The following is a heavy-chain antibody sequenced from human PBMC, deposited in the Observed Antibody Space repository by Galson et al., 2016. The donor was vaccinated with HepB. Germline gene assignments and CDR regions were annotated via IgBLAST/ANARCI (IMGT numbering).Heavy chain of an antibody. CDR2: IYTSGST. V-gene: IGHV4-61*02. J-gene: IGHJ4*02. CDR3: ARGTIFGVANFDY. D-gene: IGHD3-3*01. Sequence: TLSLTCTVAGGSISSGSYYWSWIRQPAGQGLGWIGRIYTSGSTHYNPSLKNRDTISVETSKNQFSLKLSSVTAADTAVYYFARGTIFGVANFDYWGQGTLVTVSS. CDR1: GGSISSGSYY.